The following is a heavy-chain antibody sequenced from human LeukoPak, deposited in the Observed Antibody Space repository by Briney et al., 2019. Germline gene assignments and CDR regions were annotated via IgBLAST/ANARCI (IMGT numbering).Heavy chain of an antibody. Sequence: QPGGSLILSCAASGFLFSDRYMSWIRQAPGKGLEWVGHSRHKVDSSTTEQAACVRDRFTISRDETRDSLYLQMTSLKSNDTDVYYCVTEAWCKFDYWGQGNLVTVSS. CDR2: SRHKVDSSTT. D-gene: IGHD2-8*02. V-gene: IGHV3-72*01. J-gene: IGHJ4*02. CDR1: GFLFSDRY. CDR3: VTEAWCKFDY.